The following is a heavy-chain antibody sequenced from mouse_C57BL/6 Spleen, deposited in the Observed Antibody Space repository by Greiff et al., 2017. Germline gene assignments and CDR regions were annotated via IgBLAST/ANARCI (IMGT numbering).Heavy chain of an antibody. V-gene: IGHV3-6*01. CDR1: GYSITSGYY. J-gene: IGHJ3*01. CDR3: AREGPYYSNLPWFAY. Sequence: EVKLQESGPGLVKLSQSLSLTCSVTGYSITSGYYWNWIRQFPGNKLEWMGYISYDGSNNYNPSLKNRISITRDTSKNQFFLKLNSVTTEDTATYYCAREGPYYSNLPWFAYWGQGTLVTVSA. D-gene: IGHD2-5*01. CDR2: ISYDGSN.